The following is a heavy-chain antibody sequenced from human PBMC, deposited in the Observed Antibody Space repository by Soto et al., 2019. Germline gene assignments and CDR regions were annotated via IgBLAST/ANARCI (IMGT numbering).Heavy chain of an antibody. CDR1: GFTFSSYA. J-gene: IGHJ4*02. D-gene: IGHD3-3*01. CDR2: ISYDGSNK. Sequence: QVQLVESGGGVVQPGRSLRLSCAASGFTFSSYAMHWVRQAPGKGLEWVAVISYDGSNKYYADSVKGRFTISRDNSKNTLYLQMNILRAEDTAVYYCARETYYDFWSGYYTGFDYWGQGTLVTVSS. CDR3: ARETYYDFWSGYYTGFDY. V-gene: IGHV3-30-3*01.